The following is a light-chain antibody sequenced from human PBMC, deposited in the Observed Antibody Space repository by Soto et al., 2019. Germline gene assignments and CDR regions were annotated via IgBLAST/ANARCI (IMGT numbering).Light chain of an antibody. CDR3: QQTYRT. J-gene: IGKJ5*01. V-gene: IGKV1-39*01. CDR2: AAS. Sequence: DIQMTQSPSSLSASVGDRVTITCRASQSIANYLNWYQHQPGKAPKLLIYAASHLQSGVPSRFSGSGSGTDFTLTISDLQPEDFAVYYYQQTYRTFGQGTRLEIK. CDR1: QSIANY.